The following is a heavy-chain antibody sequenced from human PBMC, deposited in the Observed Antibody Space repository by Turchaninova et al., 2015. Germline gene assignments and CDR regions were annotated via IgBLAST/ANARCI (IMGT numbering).Heavy chain of an antibody. V-gene: IGHV2-5*01. Sequence: QITLKESGPSLVKPTQPLTLTCTFPGFSLPPRGVGVAWTRQPPGKALEWLALIDLNDDKRYSPSLKTRLTITKDTSKNQVVLTMTNVNPVDTATYYCAHRPPGIPSFLDYWGQGTLVTVSS. CDR1: GFSLPPRGVG. D-gene: IGHD6-13*01. CDR3: AHRPPGIPSFLDY. J-gene: IGHJ4*02. CDR2: IDLNDDK.